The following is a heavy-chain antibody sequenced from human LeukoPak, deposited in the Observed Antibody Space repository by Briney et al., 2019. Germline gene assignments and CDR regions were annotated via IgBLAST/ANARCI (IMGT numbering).Heavy chain of an antibody. V-gene: IGHV1-3*01. Sequence: VASVKVSCKASGYTFTSYAMHWVRQPPAQGREGMGWINAGNGNTKYSQKFQGRVTITRDTSASTAYMELSSLRSEDTAVYYCARDGEYSSGWYSAFDIWGQKTMVTVSS. D-gene: IGHD6-13*01. J-gene: IGHJ3*02. CDR1: GYTFTSYA. CDR3: ARDGEYSSGWYSAFDI. CDR2: INAGNGNT.